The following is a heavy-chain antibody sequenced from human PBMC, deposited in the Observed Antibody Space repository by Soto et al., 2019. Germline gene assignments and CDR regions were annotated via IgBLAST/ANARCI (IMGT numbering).Heavy chain of an antibody. CDR1: GGTFSSYA. D-gene: IGHD5-18*01. CDR2: IIPIFGTT. Sequence: QVQLVQSGAEVKKPGSSVKVSCKASGGTFSSYAISWVRQAPGQGLEWMGGIIPIFGTTNYAQKFQGRVTITADESTSTAYMELSSLRSEDTAVYYCASHSSSDTAMALNLDYWGQGTLVTVSS. CDR3: ASHSSSDTAMALNLDY. J-gene: IGHJ4*02. V-gene: IGHV1-69*01.